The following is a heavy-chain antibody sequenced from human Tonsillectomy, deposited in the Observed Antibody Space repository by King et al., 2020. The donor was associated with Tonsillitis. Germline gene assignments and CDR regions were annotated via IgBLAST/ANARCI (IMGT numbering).Heavy chain of an antibody. CDR2: IIPIFGTA. CDR3: ARDVQGIAVHGGAFDI. J-gene: IGHJ3*02. D-gene: IGHD6-19*01. V-gene: IGHV1-69*06. CDR1: GGTFSNYA. Sequence: VQLVQSGAEVKKPGSSVKVSCKASGGTFSNYAISWVRQAPGQGLEWMGGIIPIFGTANYAQKFQGRVTIIADKFMSTAYMELSSLRSDDTAMYYCARDVQGIAVHGGAFDIWGQGTVVTVSS.